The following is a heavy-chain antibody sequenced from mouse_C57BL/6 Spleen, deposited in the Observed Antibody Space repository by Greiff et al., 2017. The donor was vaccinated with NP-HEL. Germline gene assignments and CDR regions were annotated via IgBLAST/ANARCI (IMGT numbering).Heavy chain of an antibody. CDR3: ARSTVDYYAMDY. Sequence: QVQLQQSGAELVKPGASVKISCKASGYAFSSYWMNWVKQRPGKGLEWIGQIYPGDGDTNYNGKFKGKATLTADKSSSTAYMQLSSLTSEDSAVYFCARSTVDYYAMDYWGQGTSVTVSS. V-gene: IGHV1-80*01. D-gene: IGHD1-1*01. CDR2: IYPGDGDT. J-gene: IGHJ4*01. CDR1: GYAFSSYW.